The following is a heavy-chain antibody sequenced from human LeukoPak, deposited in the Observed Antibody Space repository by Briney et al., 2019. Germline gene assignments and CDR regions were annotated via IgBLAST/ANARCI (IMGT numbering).Heavy chain of an antibody. D-gene: IGHD2-2*01. Sequence: SQTLSLTCTVSGGSISSGGYYWSWIRQHPGKGLEWIGYIYYSGSTYYNPSLKSRVTISVDTSKNQFSLKLSSVTAADTAVYYCARGRGYCSSTSCQVLFFDYWGQGTLVTVSS. CDR1: GGSISSGGYY. CDR2: IYYSGST. CDR3: ARGRGYCSSTSCQVLFFDY. J-gene: IGHJ4*02. V-gene: IGHV4-31*03.